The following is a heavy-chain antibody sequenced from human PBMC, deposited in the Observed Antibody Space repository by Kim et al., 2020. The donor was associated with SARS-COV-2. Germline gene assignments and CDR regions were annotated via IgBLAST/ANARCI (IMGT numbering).Heavy chain of an antibody. CDR3: ARDRGYCSSTSCPLDY. D-gene: IGHD2-2*01. V-gene: IGHV1-69*13. CDR2: IIPIFGTA. CDR1: GGTFSSYA. Sequence: SVKVSCKASGGTFSSYAISWVRQAPGQGLEWMGGIIPIFGTANYAQKFQGRVTITADESTSTAYMELSSLRSEDTAVYYCARDRGYCSSTSCPLDYWGQGTLVTVSS. J-gene: IGHJ4*02.